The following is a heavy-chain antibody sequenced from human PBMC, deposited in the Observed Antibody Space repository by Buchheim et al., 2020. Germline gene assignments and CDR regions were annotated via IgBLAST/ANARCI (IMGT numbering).Heavy chain of an antibody. Sequence: EVQLVESGGGLVQPGGSLRLSCAASGFTFSSYWMSWVRQAPGKGLEWVANIKQDGSEKYYVDSVKGRFTISRDNAKNSLYLQMNSLRAEDTAVYYCASHGNGDYVYYYYGMDVWGQGTT. D-gene: IGHD4-17*01. CDR2: IKQDGSEK. CDR1: GFTFSSYW. CDR3: ASHGNGDYVYYYYGMDV. V-gene: IGHV3-7*01. J-gene: IGHJ6*02.